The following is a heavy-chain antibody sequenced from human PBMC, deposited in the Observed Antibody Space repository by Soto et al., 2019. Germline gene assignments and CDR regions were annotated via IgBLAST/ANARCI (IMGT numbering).Heavy chain of an antibody. V-gene: IGHV3-23*01. J-gene: IGHJ4*02. Sequence: EVQLLETGGGLVQPGESLRLSCAASGFSFAAYAISWVRQAPGKGLEWVSALSGSGGSTYYTHSVKGRFTISRDNSKNMVYLQMNSLRAEDTAVYYCAKNSGYISMYVYYFDSWGQGIMVTVFS. CDR2: LSGSGGST. CDR3: AKNSGYISMYVYYFDS. D-gene: IGHD3-10*02. CDR1: GFSFAAYA.